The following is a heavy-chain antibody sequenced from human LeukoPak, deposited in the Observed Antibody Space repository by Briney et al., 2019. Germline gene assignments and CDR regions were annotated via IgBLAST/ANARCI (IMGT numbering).Heavy chain of an antibody. J-gene: IGHJ3*02. CDR1: EFTFSNYW. CDR3: ARSRDYGDYDAFDI. V-gene: IGHV3-7*01. Sequence: PGGSLRLSCVVSEFTFSNYWMNWVRQAPGKGLEWVANIKQDGSETYYVDSVKGRFTISRDNAKNSLYLQMNSLRAEDTAVYYCARSRDYGDYDAFDIWGQGTMVTVSS. CDR2: IKQDGSET. D-gene: IGHD4-17*01.